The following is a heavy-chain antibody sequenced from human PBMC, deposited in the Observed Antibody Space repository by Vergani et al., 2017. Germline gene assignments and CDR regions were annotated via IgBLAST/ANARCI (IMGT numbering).Heavy chain of an antibody. CDR3: AREAPDAGLWFGEFGSPGYMDV. CDR2: ISSSSSYI. V-gene: IGHV3-21*01. CDR1: GFTFSSYS. D-gene: IGHD3-10*01. Sequence: EVQLVESGGGLVKPGGSLRLSCAASGFTFSSYSMNWVRQAPGKGLEWVSSISSSSSYIYYADSVKGRFTISRDNAKNSLYLQMNSLRAEDTAVYYCAREAPDAGLWFGEFGSPGYMDVWGKGTTVTVPS. J-gene: IGHJ6*03.